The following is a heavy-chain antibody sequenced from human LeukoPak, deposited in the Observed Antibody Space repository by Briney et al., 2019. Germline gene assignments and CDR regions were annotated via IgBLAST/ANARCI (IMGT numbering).Heavy chain of an antibody. CDR2: INHSGST. Sequence: PSETLSLTCAIYGGSFSGYYWSWIRQPRGKGLEWIGEINHSGSTNYNPSLKSRVTISVDTSKNQFSLKLSSVTAADTAVYYCARKRGGLRRYYYMDVWGKGTTVTVSS. CDR1: GGSFSGYY. D-gene: IGHD1-1*01. J-gene: IGHJ6*03. CDR3: ARKRGGLRRYYYMDV. V-gene: IGHV4-34*01.